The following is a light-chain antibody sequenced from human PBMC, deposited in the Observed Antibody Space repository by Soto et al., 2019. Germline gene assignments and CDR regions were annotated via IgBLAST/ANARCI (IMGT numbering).Light chain of an antibody. Sequence: DIQMTQSPPTLSASVGDRVIITCRASQRMSAWLAWYQQKPGKAPTLLIYDASSVENGVPSRFSSSGSETDFTLAISSLQPDDFATYYCQQYDTYPWTFGQGTKVEIK. CDR2: DAS. CDR3: QQYDTYPWT. V-gene: IGKV1-5*01. CDR1: QRMSAW. J-gene: IGKJ1*01.